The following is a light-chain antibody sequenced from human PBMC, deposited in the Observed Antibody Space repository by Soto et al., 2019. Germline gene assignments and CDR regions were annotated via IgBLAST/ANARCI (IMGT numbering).Light chain of an antibody. CDR2: EFS. Sequence: QSVLTQPASVSGSPEQSITISCTGTSSDVGGYNYVYWYQHHPGKAPKRIISEFSNRPSGVSDRFSGSKSGNTASLTISGLQLEDEADYYCTSFTSSTTYVFGTWTKATVL. J-gene: IGLJ1*01. V-gene: IGLV2-14*01. CDR1: SSDVGGYNY. CDR3: TSFTSSTTYV.